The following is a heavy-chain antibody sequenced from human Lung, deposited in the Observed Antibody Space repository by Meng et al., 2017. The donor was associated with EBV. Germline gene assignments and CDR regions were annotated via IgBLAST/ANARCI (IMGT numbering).Heavy chain of an antibody. CDR2: TYYRSKWYN. CDR3: ARGATSVFDL. CDR1: GDSVSSIGAA. V-gene: IGHV6-1*01. Sequence: QVQLQATGPCLVKHAQTLSPACFISGDSVSSIGAAWTWIRQSPSRGLEWRGRTYYRSKWYNDNAVFVKSRITINPDTSKNQFSLQLNSVTPEDTAVYYCARGATSVFDLWGRGTLVTVSS. J-gene: IGHJ2*01.